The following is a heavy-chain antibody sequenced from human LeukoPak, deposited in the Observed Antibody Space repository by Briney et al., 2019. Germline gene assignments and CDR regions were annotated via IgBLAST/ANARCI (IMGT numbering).Heavy chain of an antibody. D-gene: IGHD2-2*01. Sequence: GGSLRLSCAASGFTFSSYSMNWVRQAPGKGLEWVSYISSSSSTVYYADSVKGRFTISRDNAKNSLYLQMNSLRAEDTAVYYCARRGSYFLDCSSTSCYIDYWGQGTLVTVSS. CDR3: ARRGSYFLDCSSTSCYIDY. CDR1: GFTFSSYS. CDR2: ISSSSSTV. J-gene: IGHJ4*02. V-gene: IGHV3-48*04.